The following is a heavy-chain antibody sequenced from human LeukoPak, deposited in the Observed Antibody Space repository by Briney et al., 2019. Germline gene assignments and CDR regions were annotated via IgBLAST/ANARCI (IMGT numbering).Heavy chain of an antibody. Sequence: GGSLRLSSAASGFTFSSSAMSWVRQAPGKGLEWVSAISNNGGYTYYADSVQGRFTISRDNSRSTLCLQMNSLRAEDTAVYYCAKQLGYCSDGSCYFPYWGQGTLVTVSS. CDR3: AKQLGYCSDGSCYFPY. D-gene: IGHD2-15*01. V-gene: IGHV3-23*01. J-gene: IGHJ4*02. CDR2: ISNNGGYT. CDR1: GFTFSSSA.